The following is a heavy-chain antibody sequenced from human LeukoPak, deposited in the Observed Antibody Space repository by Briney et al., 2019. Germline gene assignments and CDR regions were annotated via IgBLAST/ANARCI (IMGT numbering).Heavy chain of an antibody. CDR3: AKDHTAPYYYYGMDV. CDR2: INEDGGKT. CDR1: GFSFDDYP. Sequence: GVSLRLSCAASGFSFDDYPMHWVRQAPGKGLEWVSLINEDGGKTFYADSVRGRFTISRDNSKNSLYLQMNSLRTEDTALYYCAKDHTAPYYYYGMDVWGQGTTVTVSS. D-gene: IGHD5-18*01. J-gene: IGHJ6*02. V-gene: IGHV3-43*02.